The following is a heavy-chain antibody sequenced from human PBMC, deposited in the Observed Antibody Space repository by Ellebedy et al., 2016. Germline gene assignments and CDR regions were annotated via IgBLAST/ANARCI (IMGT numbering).Heavy chain of an antibody. D-gene: IGHD3-10*01. CDR3: ARVGTYGVSYFFDF. J-gene: IGHJ4*02. CDR1: GITVSGNH. CDR2: LYPGGGT. Sequence: GGSLRLSXAASGITVSGNHMTWVRQAPGKGLEWVSVLYPGGGTYYANSVKGRFTISRDYSKNTLYLQMDNLGAEDTAVYYCARVGTYGVSYFFDFWGQGTLVTVSS. V-gene: IGHV3-53*01.